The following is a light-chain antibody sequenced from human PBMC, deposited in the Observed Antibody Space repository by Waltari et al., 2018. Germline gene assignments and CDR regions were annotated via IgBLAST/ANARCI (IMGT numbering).Light chain of an antibody. Sequence: DIVMTQTPLSLSVTPGQPASISCKFSESLTFSNGKTYMYWFLQRPGQSPQLLIYEVSSRLSGVPDRFSGSGSGTDFTLKISRVEAEDVGIYYCMQRLEFPYTFGQGTRLDMK. CDR3: MQRLEFPYT. CDR2: EVS. J-gene: IGKJ2*01. V-gene: IGKV2-29*02. CDR1: ESLTFSNGKTY.